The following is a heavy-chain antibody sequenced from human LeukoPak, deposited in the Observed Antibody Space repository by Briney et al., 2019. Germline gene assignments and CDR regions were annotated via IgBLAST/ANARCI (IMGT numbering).Heavy chain of an antibody. Sequence: GGSLRLSCAASGFTFSSYAMHWVRQAPGKGLEWVAVISYDGSNKYYADSVKGRFTISRDNSKNTLYLQMNSLRAEDTAVYYCARDLDSSREDVWGQGTTVTVSS. CDR1: GFTFSSYA. V-gene: IGHV3-30-3*01. J-gene: IGHJ6*02. CDR2: ISYDGSNK. D-gene: IGHD3-22*01. CDR3: ARDLDSSREDV.